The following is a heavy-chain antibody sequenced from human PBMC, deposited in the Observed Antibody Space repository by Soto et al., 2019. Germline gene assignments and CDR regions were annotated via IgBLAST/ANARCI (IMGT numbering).Heavy chain of an antibody. D-gene: IGHD2-2*01. Sequence: SENLSLTCTVYGGSISTSAYYWGWIRQPPGKGLEWIGTIYYSGTSYHNPSLKSRVTISVDTSKNQFSLKLTSVTAADTAVYYCARLPVVALNIRGQGTIVT. J-gene: IGHJ3*02. CDR3: ARLPVVALNI. CDR2: IYYSGTS. V-gene: IGHV4-39*07. CDR1: GGSISTSAYY.